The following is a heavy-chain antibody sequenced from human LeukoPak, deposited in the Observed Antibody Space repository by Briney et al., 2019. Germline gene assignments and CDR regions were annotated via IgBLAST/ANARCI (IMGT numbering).Heavy chain of an antibody. CDR2: INPNSGGT. V-gene: IGHV1-2*02. D-gene: IGHD3-10*01. CDR1: GYTFTGYY. Sequence: ASVKVSCKASGYTFTGYYMHWVRQAPGQGLEWMGWINPNSGGTNYAQKFQGRVTMTRDTSISTAYMELSRLRSDDTAVYYCARGFYYGSGGVSWFDPGAREPWSPSPQ. CDR3: ARGFYYGSGGVSWFDP. J-gene: IGHJ5*02.